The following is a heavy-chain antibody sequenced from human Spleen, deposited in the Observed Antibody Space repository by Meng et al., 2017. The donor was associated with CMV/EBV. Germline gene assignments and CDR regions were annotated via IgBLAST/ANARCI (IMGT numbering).Heavy chain of an antibody. CDR3: AHSDFNILTDHINWFDP. Sequence: FSLSSNGVGVGWIRQPPGKALEWLALIYWDDDKRYSPSLKGRLAIAKDTSKNQVVLTMTNVDPVDTATYYCAHSDFNILTDHINWFDPWGQGTLVTVS. V-gene: IGHV2-5*02. D-gene: IGHD3-9*01. J-gene: IGHJ5*02. CDR2: IYWDDDK. CDR1: FSLSSNGVG.